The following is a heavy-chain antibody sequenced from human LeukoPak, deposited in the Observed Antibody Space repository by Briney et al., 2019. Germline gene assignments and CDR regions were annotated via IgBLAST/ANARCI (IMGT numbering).Heavy chain of an antibody. CDR2: IYYSGNT. V-gene: IGHV4-39*01. D-gene: IGHD3-3*01. CDR1: GGSISSTSYY. CDR3: ARRGPRYDFWSGYYTGIGDYFDY. Sequence: SETLSLTCTVSGGSISSTSYYWGWIRQPPGKGLDWIASIYYSGNTYYNPSLKSRVTISVDTSKNQFSLKLSSVTAADTAVYYCARRGPRYDFWSGYYTGIGDYFDYWGQGTLVTVSS. J-gene: IGHJ4*02.